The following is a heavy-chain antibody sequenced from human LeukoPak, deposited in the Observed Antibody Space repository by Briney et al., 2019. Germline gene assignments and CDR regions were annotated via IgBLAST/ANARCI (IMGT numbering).Heavy chain of an antibody. J-gene: IGHJ4*02. CDR3: ARGSYSGYDIDY. CDR1: GYTFTGYF. V-gene: IGHV1-2*06. D-gene: IGHD5-12*01. CDR2: IIPNSGGS. Sequence: ASVKVSCKASGYTFTGYFMHWVRQAPGQGLEWMGRIIPNSGGSNFAQNFQGRVTMTRDTSINTAYMELTRLRSDDTAVYYCARGSYSGYDIDYWGQGTLATVSS.